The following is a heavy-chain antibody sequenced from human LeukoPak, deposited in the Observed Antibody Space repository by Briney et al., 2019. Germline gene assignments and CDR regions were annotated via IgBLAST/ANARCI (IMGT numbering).Heavy chain of an antibody. D-gene: IGHD1-1*01. J-gene: IGHJ4*02. Sequence: SETLSLTCAVSGGSISSSNWWSWVRQPPGKGLEWIGEIYHSGSTYYNPSLKSRVTISVDTSKNQFSLKLSSVTAADTAVYYCARADTLEPFDYWGQGTLVTVSS. CDR2: IYHSGST. CDR1: GGSISSSNW. CDR3: ARADTLEPFDY. V-gene: IGHV4-4*02.